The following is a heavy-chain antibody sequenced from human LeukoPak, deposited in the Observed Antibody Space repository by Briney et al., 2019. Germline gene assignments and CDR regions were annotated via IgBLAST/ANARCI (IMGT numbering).Heavy chain of an antibody. CDR3: AKDAQVRGVINGFDY. CDR1: GFTFSDSG. D-gene: IGHD3-10*01. V-gene: IGHV3-30*18. Sequence: GGSLRLSCAASGFTFSDSGIHWVRQAPGKGLEWVAVISYDGRNKHYADSVKGRFTISRDNSKNTLYLQMNSLTAEDTAMYYCAKDAQVRGVINGFDYWGQGTLVTVSS. J-gene: IGHJ4*02. CDR2: ISYDGRNK.